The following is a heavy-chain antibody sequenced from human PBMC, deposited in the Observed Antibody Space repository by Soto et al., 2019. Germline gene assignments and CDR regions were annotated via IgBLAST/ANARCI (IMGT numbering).Heavy chain of an antibody. CDR3: ARDWGRGQFLTNKDY. CDR2: ISAYNGNT. CDR1: GYTFTSYG. J-gene: IGHJ4*02. D-gene: IGHD3-9*01. Sequence: ASVKVSCKASGYTFTSYGISWVRQAPGQGLEWMGWISAYNGNTKYAQKLQGRVTMTTDTSTTTAYMELRSLRSDDTAVYYCARDWGRGQFLTNKDYWAQRTLVTVSS. V-gene: IGHV1-18*01.